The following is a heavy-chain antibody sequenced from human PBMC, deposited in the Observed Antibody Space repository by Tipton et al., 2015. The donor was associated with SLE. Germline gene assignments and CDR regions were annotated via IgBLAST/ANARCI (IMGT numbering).Heavy chain of an antibody. D-gene: IGHD2-15*01. J-gene: IGHJ6*03. CDR3: ARDMAETYYFDDMDV. CDR1: GFIFSSYA. Sequence: GSLRLSCAASGFIFSSYAMSWVRQAPGKGLEWVSIIYSGDSSTDYADSVKGRFTISRDNSKNTLYLQMNSLRAEDTAIYFCARDMAETYYFDDMDVWGKGTTVTVSS. V-gene: IGHV3-23*03. CDR2: IYSGDSST.